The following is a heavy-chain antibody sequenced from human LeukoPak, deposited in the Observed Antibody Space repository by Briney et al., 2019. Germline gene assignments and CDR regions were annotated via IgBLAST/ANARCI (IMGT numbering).Heavy chain of an antibody. D-gene: IGHD3-10*01. CDR2: ISGSGGST. Sequence: PGGSLRLSCAASGFTFTTYATSWVRQAPGKGLEWVSGISGSGGSTYYADSVKGRFTISRDNSKNTLYLQMNSLRAEDTAAYYCAKEGDYGSPPYYFDYWGQGTLVTVSS. J-gene: IGHJ4*02. V-gene: IGHV3-23*01. CDR3: AKEGDYGSPPYYFDY. CDR1: GFTFTTYA.